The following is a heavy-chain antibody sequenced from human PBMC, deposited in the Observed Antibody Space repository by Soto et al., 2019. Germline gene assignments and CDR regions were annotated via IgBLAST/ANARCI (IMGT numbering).Heavy chain of an antibody. D-gene: IGHD3-16*01. V-gene: IGHV2-5*02. CDR1: GFSFSADGVG. Sequence: HITLKESGPTLVKPTQTLTRTCIFSGFSFSADGVGVGWIRQPPGKTLEWLALISWDDDTRYRPSLKSRLTITKDSAKNQVVLTMTNMDPLDTATYYCAHAFGGTSWPNDAFDVWGQGTVVTVSS. J-gene: IGHJ3*01. CDR2: ISWDDDT. CDR3: AHAFGGTSWPNDAFDV.